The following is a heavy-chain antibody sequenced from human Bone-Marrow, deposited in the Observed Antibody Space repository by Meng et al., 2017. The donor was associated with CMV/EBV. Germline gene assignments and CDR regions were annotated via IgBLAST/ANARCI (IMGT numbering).Heavy chain of an antibody. J-gene: IGHJ3*02. V-gene: IGHV4-34*01. D-gene: IGHD6-19*01. CDR1: GGSFSGYY. CDR2: INHSGST. CDR3: AVSSGWYGDGFDI. Sequence: SETLSLTCAVYGGSFSGYYWSWIRQPPGKGLEWIGEINHSGSTNYNPSLKSRVTISVDTSKNQFSLKLSSVTAADTAVYYCAVSSGWYGDGFDIWGQGTMVTVSS.